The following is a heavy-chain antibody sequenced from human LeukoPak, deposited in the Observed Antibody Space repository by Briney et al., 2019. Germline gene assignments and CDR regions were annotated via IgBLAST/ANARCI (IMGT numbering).Heavy chain of an antibody. CDR3: ATPGGYYYGSGSYCNGDGNNWFDP. CDR1: GFTFSSYE. V-gene: IGHV3-48*03. J-gene: IGHJ5*02. Sequence: GGSLRLPCAASGFTFSSYEMNWVRQAPGKGLEWVSYISSSGSTIYYADSVKGRFTISRDNAKNTLYLQMNSLRAEDTAVYYCATPGGYYYGSGSYCNGDGNNWFDPWGQGTLVTVSS. CDR2: ISSSGSTI. D-gene: IGHD3-10*01.